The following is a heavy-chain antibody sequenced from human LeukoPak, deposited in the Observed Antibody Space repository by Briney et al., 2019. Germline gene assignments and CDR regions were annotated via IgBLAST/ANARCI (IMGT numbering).Heavy chain of an antibody. CDR3: ARDCSGYYPLEYFQH. CDR1: GFTFSSYG. CDR2: IWYDGSNK. D-gene: IGHD3-22*01. Sequence: GGSLRLSCAASGFTFSSYGMHWVRQAPGKGLEWVAVIWYDGSNKYYADSVKGRFTISRDNSKNTLYLQMNSLRAEDTAVYYCARDCSGYYPLEYFQHWGQGTLVTVSS. V-gene: IGHV3-33*01. J-gene: IGHJ1*01.